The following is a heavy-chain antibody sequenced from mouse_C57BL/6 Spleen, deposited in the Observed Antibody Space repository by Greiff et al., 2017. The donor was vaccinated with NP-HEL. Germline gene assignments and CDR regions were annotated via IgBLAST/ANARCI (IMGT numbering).Heavy chain of an antibody. CDR1: GLSLTSYG. J-gene: IGHJ4*01. CDR2: IWGGGSP. V-gene: IGHV2-9*01. D-gene: IGHD2-2*01. Sequence: QVQLKESGPGLVAPSQSLSITCTVSGLSLTSYGVDWVRQPPGKGLEWLGVIWGGGSPNYNSALMSRLSIRKDNSKSQVFLKMNSLQTDDTAMYYCAKHGGLWLRHAMDYWGQGTSVTVSS. CDR3: AKHGGLWLRHAMDY.